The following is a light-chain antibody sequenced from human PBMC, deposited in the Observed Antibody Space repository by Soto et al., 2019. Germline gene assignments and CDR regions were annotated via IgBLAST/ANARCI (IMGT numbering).Light chain of an antibody. J-gene: IGKJ1*01. V-gene: IGKV3-20*01. CDR3: QHYGSSPWT. Sequence: EVVLTQSLGTLSLSPGEGDTLSCRASQSITSNFLAWYQQKPGQAPRLLIHAVSRRATGIPDRFSGSGSGTDFTLTISRLEPEDFAVYLCQHYGSSPWTFGQGTKVDIK. CDR2: AVS. CDR1: QSITSNF.